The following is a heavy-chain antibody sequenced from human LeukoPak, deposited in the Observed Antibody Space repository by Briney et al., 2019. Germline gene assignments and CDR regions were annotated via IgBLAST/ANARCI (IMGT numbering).Heavy chain of an antibody. Sequence: ASVKVSCKASGYTFTGYYMHWVRQAPGQGLEWMGWISAYNGNTNYAQKLQGRVTMTTDTSTSTAYMELRSLRSDDTAVYYCARAYVDYDFWSGFDYWGQGTLVTVSS. CDR1: GYTFTGYY. D-gene: IGHD3-3*01. CDR3: ARAYVDYDFWSGFDY. CDR2: ISAYNGNT. J-gene: IGHJ4*02. V-gene: IGHV1-18*04.